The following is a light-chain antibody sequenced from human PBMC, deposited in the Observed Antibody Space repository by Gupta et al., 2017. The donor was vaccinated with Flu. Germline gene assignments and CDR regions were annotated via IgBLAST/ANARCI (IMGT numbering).Light chain of an antibody. Sequence: QSALTQPPSVSGSPGQSVTISCPGTSSDVGSYNRVSWYQQPPGTAPKLMIYDVSNRPSGVPDRFSGSKSGNTASLTISGLQADDEGDYYCSSYTSTSTYVFGTGTKVTVL. CDR3: SSYTSTSTYV. CDR2: DVS. J-gene: IGLJ1*01. CDR1: SSDVGSYNR. V-gene: IGLV2-18*02.